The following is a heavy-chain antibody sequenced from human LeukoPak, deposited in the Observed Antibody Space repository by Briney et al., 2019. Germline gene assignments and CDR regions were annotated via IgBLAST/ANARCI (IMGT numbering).Heavy chain of an antibody. V-gene: IGHV3-23*01. CDR2: ISGSRGST. Sequence: GGSLRLSCAASGFTFSNFAMSWVRQAPGKGLDWVSGISGSRGSTYYADSVEGRVNIPRDSSKNMLYSQMNSLRAEDTAVYYCAKGWSAAMSNFDYWGQGTLVTVSS. D-gene: IGHD2-2*01. J-gene: IGHJ4*02. CDR3: AKGWSAAMSNFDY. CDR1: GFTFSNFA.